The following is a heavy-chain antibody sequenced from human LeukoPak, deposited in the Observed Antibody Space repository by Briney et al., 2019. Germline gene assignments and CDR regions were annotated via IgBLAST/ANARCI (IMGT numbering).Heavy chain of an antibody. J-gene: IGHJ4*02. D-gene: IGHD3-22*01. V-gene: IGHV3-30-3*01. Sequence: PGGSLRLSCAASGFTFSSYAMHWVRQAPGKVLEWVAVISYDGSNKYYADSVKGRFTISRDNSKNTLYLQMNSLRAEDTAVYYCARDDSAITMIVGADYWGQGTLVTVSS. CDR1: GFTFSSYA. CDR2: ISYDGSNK. CDR3: ARDDSAITMIVGADY.